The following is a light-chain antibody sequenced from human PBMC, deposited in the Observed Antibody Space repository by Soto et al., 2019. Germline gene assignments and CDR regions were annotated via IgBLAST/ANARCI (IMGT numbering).Light chain of an antibody. Sequence: DIVMTQSPDSLAVSLGERATINCKSSQTVLYNSDNKNYLAWYQQKPGQPPKLLIYWASTRESGVPDRFSGSGSGTDFTFTISSLQAEDVAVYYCQQYYSIPQTFGQGTKVEIK. V-gene: IGKV4-1*01. CDR1: QTVLYNSDNKNY. J-gene: IGKJ1*01. CDR2: WAS. CDR3: QQYYSIPQT.